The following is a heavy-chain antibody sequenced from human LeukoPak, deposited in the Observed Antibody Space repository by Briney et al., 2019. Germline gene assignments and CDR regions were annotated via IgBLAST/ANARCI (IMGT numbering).Heavy chain of an antibody. J-gene: IGHJ3*02. CDR1: GFSLSTSGVG. V-gene: IGHV2-5*01. Sequence: SGPTLVHPTPTLTLTCTFSGFSLSTSGVGVGWIRQPPGKALEWLALIYWNDDKRYSPSLKSRLTITKDTSKNQVVLTTTNMDPVDTATYYCAQASCSSTSCYTPVGFDIWGQGTMVTVSS. D-gene: IGHD2-2*02. CDR3: AQASCSSTSCYTPVGFDI. CDR2: IYWNDDK.